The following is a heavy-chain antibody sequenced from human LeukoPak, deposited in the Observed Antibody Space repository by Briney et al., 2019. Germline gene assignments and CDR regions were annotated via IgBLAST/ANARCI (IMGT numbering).Heavy chain of an antibody. D-gene: IGHD3-10*01. CDR2: IIPIFGTA. Sequence: ASVKVSCKASGGTFSSYAISWVRQAPGQGLEWMGGIIPIFGTANYAQKFQGRVTITTDESTSTAYMELSSLRSDDTAVYYCARDLSPLVRGVISDYWGQGTLVTVSS. CDR1: GGTFSSYA. J-gene: IGHJ4*02. V-gene: IGHV1-69*05. CDR3: ARDLSPLVRGVISDY.